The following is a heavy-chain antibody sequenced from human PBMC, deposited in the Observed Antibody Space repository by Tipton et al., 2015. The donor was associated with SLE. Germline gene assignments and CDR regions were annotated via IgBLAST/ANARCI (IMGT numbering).Heavy chain of an antibody. CDR2: ISSNGGST. J-gene: IGHJ3*02. D-gene: IGHD5-24*01. CDR1: GFTFSSYA. V-gene: IGHV3-64*01. CDR3: ARAPVEMATIGAFDI. Sequence: SLRLSCAASGFTFSSYAMHWVRQAPGKGLEYVSAISSNGGSTYYANSVKGRFTISRDNSKNTLYLQMGGLRAEDMAVYYCARAPVEMATIGAFDIWGQGTMVTVSS.